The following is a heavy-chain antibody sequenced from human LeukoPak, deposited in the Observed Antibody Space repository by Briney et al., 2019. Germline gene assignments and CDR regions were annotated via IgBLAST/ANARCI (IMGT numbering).Heavy chain of an antibody. D-gene: IGHD3-3*01. V-gene: IGHV4-59*08. CDR1: GGSISSYY. J-gene: IGHJ4*02. CDR2: ISYNGST. Sequence: PSETLSLTCTVSGGSISSYYWSWIRQPPGKGLEWIGYISYNGSTNYNPAVKSRLTISVDTSKNQFSLKLNSMTAADTAVYFCARQVTIITIFGVVTFFDFWGQGTRVTVSS. CDR3: ARQVTIITIFGVVTFFDF.